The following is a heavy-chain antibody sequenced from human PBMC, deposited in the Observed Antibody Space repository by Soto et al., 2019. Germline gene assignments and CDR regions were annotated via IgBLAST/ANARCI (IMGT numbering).Heavy chain of an antibody. Sequence: GGSLRLSCAACGFTFSSYSMSWVRQAPGKGLEWVSGFRTGGDDGTTYYADSVKGRFTISRDNSKNTLFLQMNSLRVEDTAIYYCAKKVNSGPGSQYFDYWGQGTLVTVYS. CDR3: AKKVNSGPGSQYFDY. CDR2: FRTGGDDGTT. J-gene: IGHJ4*02. D-gene: IGHD3-10*01. CDR1: GFTFSSYS. V-gene: IGHV3-23*01.